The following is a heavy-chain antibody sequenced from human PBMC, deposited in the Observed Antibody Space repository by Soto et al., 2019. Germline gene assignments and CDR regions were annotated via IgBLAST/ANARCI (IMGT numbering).Heavy chain of an antibody. J-gene: IGHJ4*02. CDR2: IYYSGST. CDR1: GGSISSVGYY. Sequence: QVQLQESGPGLVKPSQTLSLTCTVSGGSISSVGYYGSWIRHHPGKGWEWIGYIYYSGSTYYNPSLKSRVTISVDTSKNQFSLKLSSVTAADTAVYYCAREKRVVARAVDYWGQGTLVTVSS. CDR3: AREKRVVARAVDY. V-gene: IGHV4-31*03. D-gene: IGHD2-15*01.